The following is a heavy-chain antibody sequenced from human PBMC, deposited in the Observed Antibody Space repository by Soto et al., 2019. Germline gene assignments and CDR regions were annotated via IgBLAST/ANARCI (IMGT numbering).Heavy chain of an antibody. CDR2: IIPIFGTA. D-gene: IGHD3-10*01. CDR1: GGTFSSYA. CDR3: ARLDYYGSGSPNWFDP. Sequence: SVKVSCKASGGTFSSYAISWVRQAPGQGLEWMGGIIPIFGTANYAQKFQGRVTITADESTSTAYMELSSLRSEDTAVYYCARLDYYGSGSPNWFDPWGQGTLVTVSS. V-gene: IGHV1-69*13. J-gene: IGHJ5*02.